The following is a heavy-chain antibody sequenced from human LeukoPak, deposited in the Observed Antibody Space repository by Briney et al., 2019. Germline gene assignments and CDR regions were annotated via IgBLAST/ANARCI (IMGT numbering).Heavy chain of an antibody. CDR3: ARARRRSGTINWFDA. D-gene: IGHD3-3*01. V-gene: IGHV4-34*01. CDR2: INHSGRT. Sequence: PSETLSLTCAVYGGSFSGYYWSWIRQPPGKGLEWIGEINHSGRTNYNPSLKSRVTISVDTSKNQFSLKLSSVTAADTAVYYCARARRRSGTINWFDAWGQGTLVTVSS. J-gene: IGHJ5*02. CDR1: GGSFSGYY.